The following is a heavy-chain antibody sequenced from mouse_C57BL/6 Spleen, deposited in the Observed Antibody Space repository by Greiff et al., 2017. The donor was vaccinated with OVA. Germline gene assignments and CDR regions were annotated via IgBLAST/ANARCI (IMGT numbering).Heavy chain of an antibody. CDR2: IWAGGST. CDR1: GFSLTSSG. V-gene: IGHV2-9*02. Sequence: QVQLKESGPGLVAPSQSLSITCTVSGFSLTSSGVHWVRQPPGKGLEWLGVIWAGGSTNYNSALMSRLSISQDNSKSQVFLKMNSLQTDDTAMYYCAREYDYGVPYWGQGTLVTVSA. J-gene: IGHJ3*01. CDR3: AREYDYGVPY. D-gene: IGHD2-4*01.